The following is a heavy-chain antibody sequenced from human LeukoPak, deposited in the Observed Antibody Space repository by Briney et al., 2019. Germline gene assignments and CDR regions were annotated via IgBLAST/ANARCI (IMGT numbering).Heavy chain of an antibody. CDR1: GYSISSGYY. Sequence: SETLSLTCTVSGYSISSGYYWGWIRQPPGKGLEWIGSIYHSGSTSYNPSLKSRVTISVDTSKNQFSLKLSSVTAADTAVYYCARVARGSLRGGYSYGYDYWGQGTLVTVSS. CDR2: IYHSGST. J-gene: IGHJ4*02. V-gene: IGHV4-38-2*02. CDR3: ARVARGSLRGGYSYGYDY. D-gene: IGHD5-18*01.